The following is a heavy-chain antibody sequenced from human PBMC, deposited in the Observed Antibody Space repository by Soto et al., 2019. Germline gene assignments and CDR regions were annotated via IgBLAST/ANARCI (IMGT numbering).Heavy chain of an antibody. V-gene: IGHV1-58*01. CDR1: GFTFTSSA. Sequence: SVKVSCKASGFTFTSSAVQWVRQARGHRIEWIGWIVVGRGTTNYSQKFQDRVTITGDMSTSTAYMELSSLRSEVPAVYYCAADLAVAGPYYYYYGRDIWGQGTTVTVSS. CDR3: AADLAVAGPYYYYYGRDI. D-gene: IGHD6-19*01. CDR2: IVVGRGTT. J-gene: IGHJ6*02.